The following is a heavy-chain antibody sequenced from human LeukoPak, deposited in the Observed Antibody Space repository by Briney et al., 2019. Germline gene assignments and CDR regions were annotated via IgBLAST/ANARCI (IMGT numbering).Heavy chain of an antibody. Sequence: GRSLRLSCTASGFTFGDHGMSWARQAPGKGLEWVGFIKSKVNGGTTEYAASVKGRFTISRDDSQRIAYMRMNSLTTEDTAVYFCTRDRDWSFDYWGQGTLVTVSS. CDR2: IKSKVNGGTT. CDR1: GFTFGDHG. V-gene: IGHV3-49*04. CDR3: TRDRDWSFDY. J-gene: IGHJ4*02. D-gene: IGHD2-21*01.